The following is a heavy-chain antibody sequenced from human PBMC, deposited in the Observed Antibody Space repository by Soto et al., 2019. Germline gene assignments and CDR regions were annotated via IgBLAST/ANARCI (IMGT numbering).Heavy chain of an antibody. CDR1: GFTFGSYA. CDR2: ISSSDESST. J-gene: IGHJ5*02. Sequence: GGSLRLSCAASGFTFGSYAMIWVRQAPGKGLGWVSTISSSDESSTDYADSVKGRFTISRDNAKNTLYLQMNSLRAEDTALYYCARSKATFGKNWFDPWGQGTLVTVSS. V-gene: IGHV3-23*01. CDR3: ARSKATFGKNWFDP. D-gene: IGHD3-10*01.